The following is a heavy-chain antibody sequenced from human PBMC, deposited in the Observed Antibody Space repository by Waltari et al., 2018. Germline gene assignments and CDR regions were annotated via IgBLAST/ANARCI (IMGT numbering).Heavy chain of an antibody. CDR2: LNPSGGSA. J-gene: IGHJ3*02. CDR3: SRGRDGYRFGSFDM. Sequence: QVHLVQSGTEVKKPGASVRISCKPSAYTLATFYTNWVRQAPGQGLEWMGLLNPSGGSATYAQNFQGRVTMTRDKSTGTIYMELRSLRSDDTAVYYCSRGRDGYRFGSFDMWGQGTLVTVSS. D-gene: IGHD3-3*01. CDR1: AYTLATFY. V-gene: IGHV1-46*01.